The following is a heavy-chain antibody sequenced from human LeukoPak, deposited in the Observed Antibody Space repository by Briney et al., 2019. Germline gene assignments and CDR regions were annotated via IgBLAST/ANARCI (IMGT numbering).Heavy chain of an antibody. CDR2: IYHSGST. D-gene: IGHD2/OR15-2a*01. V-gene: IGHV4-38-2*01. J-gene: IGHJ4*02. CDR3: ARHFYPLYFDY. Sequence: SETLSLTCAVSGYSISSGYYWGWIRQPPWKGLEWIGSIYHSGSTYYNPSLKSRVTISVDTSQSQFSLKLSSVTAADTALYYCARHFYPLYFDYWGQGTLVTVSS. CDR1: GYSISSGYY.